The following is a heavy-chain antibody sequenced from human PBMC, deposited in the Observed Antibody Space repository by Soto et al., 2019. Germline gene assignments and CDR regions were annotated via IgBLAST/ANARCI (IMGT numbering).Heavy chain of an antibody. CDR1: GFTFSSYW. CDR2: INSDGSST. V-gene: IGHV3-74*01. CDR3: VRTSLVVAAATREDY. D-gene: IGHD2-15*01. J-gene: IGHJ4*02. Sequence: EVQLVESGGGLVQPGGSLRLSCAASGFTFSSYWMHWVRQAPGKGLVWVSRINSDGSSTSYADSVKGRFTISRDNANNTLYLQMNILSAEDTAVYYCVRTSLVVAAATREDYWGQGTLVTVSS.